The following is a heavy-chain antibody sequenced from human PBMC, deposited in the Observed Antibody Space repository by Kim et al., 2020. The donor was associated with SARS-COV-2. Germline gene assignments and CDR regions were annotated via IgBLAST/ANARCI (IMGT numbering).Heavy chain of an antibody. D-gene: IGHD5-12*01. CDR1: GGSFSGYY. CDR2: ITHSGTS. V-gene: IGHV4-34*01. CDR3: GRRGRLGDEHVKEY. Sequence: SETLSLTCVVSGGSFSGYYWTWIRQPPGKGLEWIGEITHSGTSKYNPSLKSRATILVDTSRNQFSLNLYSVTAADTAVYYCGRRGRLGDEHVKEYWGQGALVTVSS. J-gene: IGHJ4*02.